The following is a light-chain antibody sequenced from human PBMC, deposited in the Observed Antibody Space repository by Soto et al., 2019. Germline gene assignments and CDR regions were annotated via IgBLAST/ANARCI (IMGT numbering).Light chain of an antibody. Sequence: EIVMTQSPATLSVSPGERATLSCRASQNIGSQLGWYQQKPGQTPRLLIYGASTRATGISGRFSGSGSGTDFTLTISNLQSEDFAVYYCHQYHEWPLTFGGGTKVEIK. J-gene: IGKJ4*01. CDR2: GAS. CDR1: QNIGSQ. V-gene: IGKV3D-15*01. CDR3: HQYHEWPLT.